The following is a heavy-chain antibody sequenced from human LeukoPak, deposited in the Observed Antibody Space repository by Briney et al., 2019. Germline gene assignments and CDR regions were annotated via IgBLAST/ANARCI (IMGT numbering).Heavy chain of an antibody. J-gene: IGHJ4*02. Sequence: GGSLRLSCAASGFTFSSYAMHWVRQAPGKGLEWVAVMSSDGKYIYYADSVKGRFTISRDNSKNTLYLQMNSPRTEDTALYYCAREVTRDGYNYSGDYWGQGTLVTVSS. V-gene: IGHV3-30*04. CDR2: MSSDGKYI. D-gene: IGHD5-24*01. CDR3: AREVTRDGYNYSGDY. CDR1: GFTFSSYA.